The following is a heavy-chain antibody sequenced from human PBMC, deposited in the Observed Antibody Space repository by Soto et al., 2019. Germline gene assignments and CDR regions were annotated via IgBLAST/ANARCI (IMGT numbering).Heavy chain of an antibody. Sequence: QVQLVESGGSVVQPGRSLRLSCAASGFTFSTYGMNWVRQAPGKGLEWVAVIWFDGSNKYYADSVKGRFTISRDNSNNTLFLQMNSLRAEDTAVYYCAKDQLGGWDYYYYYYGMDVWGQGTTVTVSS. D-gene: IGHD6-19*01. CDR2: IWFDGSNK. CDR1: GFTFSTYG. V-gene: IGHV3-33*06. CDR3: AKDQLGGWDYYYYYYGMDV. J-gene: IGHJ6*02.